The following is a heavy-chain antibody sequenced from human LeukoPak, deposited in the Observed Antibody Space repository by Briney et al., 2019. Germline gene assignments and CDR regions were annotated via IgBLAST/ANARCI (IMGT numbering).Heavy chain of an antibody. CDR3: ARVLGGATSLLSLDY. D-gene: IGHD1-26*01. Sequence: SETLSLTCTVSGGSISSYYWSWIRQPPGKGLEWVGDIYYSGSTNYNPSLKSRVTISVDTSKNQFSLKLSSVTAADTAVYYCARVLGGATSLLSLDYWGQGTLVTVSS. V-gene: IGHV4-59*01. J-gene: IGHJ4*02. CDR2: IYYSGST. CDR1: GGSISSYY.